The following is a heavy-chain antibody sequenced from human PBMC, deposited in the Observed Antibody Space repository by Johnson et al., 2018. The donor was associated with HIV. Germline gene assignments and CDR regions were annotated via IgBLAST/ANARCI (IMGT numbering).Heavy chain of an antibody. V-gene: IGHV3-9*01. J-gene: IGHJ3*02. Sequence: VQLVESVGGLVQPGRSLRLSCAASGFTFDDYAMHWVRQAPGKGLEWVSGLSWNSISIRYADSVKGRFTISRDNSKNTLFLQMNSLRADDTAMYYCATSTASDALDIWGQGTMVTVSS. D-gene: IGHD1-1*01. CDR2: LSWNSISI. CDR3: ATSTASDALDI. CDR1: GFTFDDYA.